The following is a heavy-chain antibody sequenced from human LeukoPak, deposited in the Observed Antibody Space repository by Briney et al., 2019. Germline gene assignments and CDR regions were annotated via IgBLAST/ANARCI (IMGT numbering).Heavy chain of an antibody. J-gene: IGHJ5*02. D-gene: IGHD3-10*01. CDR3: ARSRQASGLLSS. Sequence: KSSETLSLTCTVSGGAIASGGYSWNWIRLSPGKGLEWIGCIYDRGPAYYNPSLKSRFTISVDRPKNQFFLNVTSLTAADTAVYYCARSRQASGLLSSWGQGTPVVVSS. V-gene: IGHV4-30-2*06. CDR1: GGAIASGGYS. CDR2: IYDRGPA.